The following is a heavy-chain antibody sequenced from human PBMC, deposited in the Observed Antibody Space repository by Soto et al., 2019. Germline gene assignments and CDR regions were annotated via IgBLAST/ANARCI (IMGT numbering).Heavy chain of an antibody. J-gene: IGHJ3*02. V-gene: IGHV3-21*01. Sequence: EVQLVESGGGLVKPGGSLRLSCAASGFTFSSYSMNWVRQAPGKGLEWVSSISSSSSYIYYADSVKGRFTISRDNAKNSLYLQMNSLRAEDTAVYYCARDHMVRGVVDAFDIWGQGTMVTVSS. CDR1: GFTFSSYS. CDR2: ISSSSSYI. CDR3: ARDHMVRGVVDAFDI. D-gene: IGHD3-10*01.